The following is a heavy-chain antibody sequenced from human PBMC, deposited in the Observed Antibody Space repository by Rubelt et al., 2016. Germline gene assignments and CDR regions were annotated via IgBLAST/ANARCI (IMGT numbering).Heavy chain of an antibody. CDR2: IYWDDDK. J-gene: IGHJ5*02. D-gene: IGHD3-10*01. V-gene: IGHV2-5*02. CDR3: APRSPTYYYGSGSSWFDP. CDR1: GFSLNSNGVA. Sequence: QITLKESGPTLVKPTQTLTLTCTFSGFSLNSNGVAVGWIRQPPGKALEWLALIYWDDDKRYSPSLKSRLTITKDTSKNQVVLTMPSLASVATATYYCAPRSPTYYYGSGSSWFDPWGPGTLVTVSS.